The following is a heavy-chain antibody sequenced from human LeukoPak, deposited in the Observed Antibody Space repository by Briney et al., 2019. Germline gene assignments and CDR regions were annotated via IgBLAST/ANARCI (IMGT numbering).Heavy chain of an antibody. V-gene: IGHV5-51*01. Sequence: GESLKIPCNASAYMSNAYWIVWVRHMPAKRLEWMGIIYPDDSDTRYTPSFQGHVTISADKSVSTPYLHPRSLKASDTAMYYCATLDGYIYDYWGEGTLVTVSS. CDR3: ATLDGYIYDY. CDR2: IYPDDSDT. CDR1: AYMSNAYW. J-gene: IGHJ4*02. D-gene: IGHD5-18*01.